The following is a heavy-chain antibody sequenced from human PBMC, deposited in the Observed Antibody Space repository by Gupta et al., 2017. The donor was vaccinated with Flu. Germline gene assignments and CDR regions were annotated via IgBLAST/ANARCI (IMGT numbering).Heavy chain of an antibody. CDR2: MNPNSGNT. CDR1: GYTFTSYD. J-gene: IGHJ6*02. CDR3: ARGSPLVVVVPAAIHYYYGMDV. V-gene: IGHV1-8*01. D-gene: IGHD2-2*01. Sequence: QVQLVQSGAEVKKPGASVKVSCKASGYTFTSYDINWVRQATGQGLEWMGWMNPNSGNTGYAQKFQGRVTMTRNTSISTAYMELSSLRSEDTAVYYCARGSPLVVVVPAAIHYYYGMDVWGQGTTVTVSS.